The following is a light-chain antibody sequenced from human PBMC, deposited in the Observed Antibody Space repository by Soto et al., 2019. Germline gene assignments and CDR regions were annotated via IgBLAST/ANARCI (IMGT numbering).Light chain of an antibody. V-gene: IGKV3-20*01. J-gene: IGKJ1*01. CDR2: GAS. CDR3: QQYGTSPRT. CDR1: QSVNSKY. Sequence: EIVLTQSPGTLSLSPGERATLSCRASQSVNSKYLAWYQQKPGQAPRLLIYGASSRATGIPDRFSGSGSGTDFTLTISRLEPEDFAVYYCQQYGTSPRTFGQGIKVEVK.